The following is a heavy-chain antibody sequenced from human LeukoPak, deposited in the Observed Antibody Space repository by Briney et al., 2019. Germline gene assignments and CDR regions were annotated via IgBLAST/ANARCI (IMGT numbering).Heavy chain of an antibody. Sequence: ASVKVSCKAFGYSLTSYYVHWVRQAPGQGLEWMGEINPSGGSTSYAQKFQGRITVTRDTYTNTVYMDLSSLRSEDTATYYCARGAPTTRIGAGRFDYWGQGSLLTVAS. V-gene: IGHV1-46*01. CDR1: GYSLTSYY. CDR2: INPSGGST. CDR3: ARGAPTTRIGAGRFDY. D-gene: IGHD5-12*01. J-gene: IGHJ4*02.